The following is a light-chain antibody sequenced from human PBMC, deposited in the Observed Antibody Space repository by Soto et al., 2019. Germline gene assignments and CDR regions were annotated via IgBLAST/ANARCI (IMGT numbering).Light chain of an antibody. V-gene: IGLV1-40*01. Sequence: QSVRTHPPSVFGAPGQRVTFSCPGGSPKIASFEVHWYQQLPGTAPKLLIYDTSNRPSGVPDRFSGSKSGTSASLAITGLQAEDESDYYCQSYDNSLTDYYVFGTGTKVTVL. J-gene: IGLJ1*01. CDR3: QSYDNSLTDYYV. CDR1: SPKIASFE. CDR2: DTS.